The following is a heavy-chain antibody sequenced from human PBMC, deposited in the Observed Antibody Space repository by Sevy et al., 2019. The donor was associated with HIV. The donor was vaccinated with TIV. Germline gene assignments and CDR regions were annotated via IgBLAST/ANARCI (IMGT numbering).Heavy chain of an antibody. V-gene: IGHV3-48*03. J-gene: IGHJ5*02. D-gene: IGHD3-22*01. Sequence: GGSLRLSCEASGFTFSSYEMNWVRQAPGKGLEWVSYISSSGTTIKYGDSVKGRVTISRDNAKNSLYMQMNSLRAEDTAVYYCARVDANYDKGFDPWGQGTLVTVSS. CDR2: ISSSGTTI. CDR1: GFTFSSYE. CDR3: ARVDANYDKGFDP.